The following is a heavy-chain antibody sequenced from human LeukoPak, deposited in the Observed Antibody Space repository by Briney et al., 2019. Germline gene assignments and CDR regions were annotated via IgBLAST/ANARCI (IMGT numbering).Heavy chain of an antibody. D-gene: IGHD2-15*01. CDR2: ISAYNGNT. CDR1: GYTFTSYY. Sequence: ASVKVSCKASGYTFTSYYMHWVRQAPGQGLEWMGWISAYNGNTNYAQKLQGRVTMTTDTSTSTAYMELRSLRSDDTAVYYCARLRGVVVAATLNDYWGQGTLVTVSS. J-gene: IGHJ4*02. V-gene: IGHV1-18*04. CDR3: ARLRGVVVAATLNDY.